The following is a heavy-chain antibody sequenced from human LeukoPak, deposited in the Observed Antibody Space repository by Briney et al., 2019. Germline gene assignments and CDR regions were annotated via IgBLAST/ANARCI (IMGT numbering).Heavy chain of an antibody. CDR3: ARLNGDFGGSIDC. D-gene: IGHD4-23*01. V-gene: IGHV3-15*01. Sequence: GGSLRFSCAASGFTFSNAWMSWVRQAPGKGLEWVGLIKSRTHGGTTDCAAPVKGRFTISRDDSKNTLYLQMNSLRAEDTAIYYCARLNGDFGGSIDCWGQGTLVTVSS. CDR2: IKSRTHGGTT. J-gene: IGHJ4*02. CDR1: GFTFSNAW.